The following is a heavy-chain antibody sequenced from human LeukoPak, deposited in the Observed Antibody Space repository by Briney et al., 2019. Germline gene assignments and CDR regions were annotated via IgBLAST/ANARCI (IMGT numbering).Heavy chain of an antibody. Sequence: ASVKVSCKASGYSFTAQYMLRLRQAPAQGVEWMGWINPNNGDTKYAQNFLGRVIMTSDTSTNTAYMELSSLRSDDTAVYFCASYPRSVDTPPFDYWGQGTLVTVSS. D-gene: IGHD3-16*02. CDR2: INPNNGDT. V-gene: IGHV1-2*02. CDR1: GYSFTAQY. CDR3: ASYPRSVDTPPFDY. J-gene: IGHJ4*02.